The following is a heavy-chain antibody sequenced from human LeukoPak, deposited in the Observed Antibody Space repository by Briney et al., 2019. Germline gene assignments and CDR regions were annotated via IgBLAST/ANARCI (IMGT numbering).Heavy chain of an antibody. CDR1: GYTFTSYG. J-gene: IGHJ5*02. CDR3: ARDNYYDSSGYYGWFDP. Sequence: GAPVKVSCKASGYTFTSYGISWVRQAPGQGLEWMGWISAYNGNTNYAQKLQGRVTMTTDTSTSTAYMELRSLRSDDTAVYYCARDNYYDSSGYYGWFDPWGQGTLVTVSS. V-gene: IGHV1-18*01. CDR2: ISAYNGNT. D-gene: IGHD3-22*01.